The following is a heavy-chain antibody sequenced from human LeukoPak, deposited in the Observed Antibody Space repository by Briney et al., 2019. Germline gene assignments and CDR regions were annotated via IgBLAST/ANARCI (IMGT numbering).Heavy chain of an antibody. V-gene: IGHV4-39*01. CDR1: GGSISSSSYY. CDR3: AGENSSGYKSAFDY. CDR2: IYYSGST. D-gene: IGHD3-22*01. J-gene: IGHJ4*02. Sequence: SETLSLTCTVSGGSISSSSYYWGWIRQPPGKGLEWIGSIYYSGSTYYNPSLKSRVTISVDTSKNQFSLKLSSVTAADTAVYYRAGENSSGYKSAFDYWGQGTLVTVSS.